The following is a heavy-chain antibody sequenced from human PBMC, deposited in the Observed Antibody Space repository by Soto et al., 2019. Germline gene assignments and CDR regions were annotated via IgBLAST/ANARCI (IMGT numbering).Heavy chain of an antibody. V-gene: IGHV4-39*01. CDR3: ARHYSSGWDYFDY. Sequence: SETLSLTCNVSGGSIGTRNYYWAWIRQPPGKGLEWIGSLYYSGSTYYNPSLKSRVTISVDTSKNQFSLKVTSVTAADTAVYYCARHYSSGWDYFDYWGQGTLVPVSS. J-gene: IGHJ4*02. D-gene: IGHD6-19*01. CDR2: LYYSGST. CDR1: GGSIGTRNYY.